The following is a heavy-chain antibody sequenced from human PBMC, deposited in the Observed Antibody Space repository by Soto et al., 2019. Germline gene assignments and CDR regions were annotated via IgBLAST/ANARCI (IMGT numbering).Heavy chain of an antibody. CDR1: GFAFSSYA. V-gene: IGHV3-23*01. CDR3: AKGLSYDSSGYYLIYFDS. J-gene: IGHJ4*02. D-gene: IGHD3-22*01. CDR2: ISGSGGST. Sequence: GGSLRLSCAASGFAFSSYAMSWVRQAPGKGLEWVSAISGSGGSTYYADSVKGRFTISRDNSKNTLYLQMNSLRAEDTAVYYCAKGLSYDSSGYYLIYFDSWGQGTLVTVSS.